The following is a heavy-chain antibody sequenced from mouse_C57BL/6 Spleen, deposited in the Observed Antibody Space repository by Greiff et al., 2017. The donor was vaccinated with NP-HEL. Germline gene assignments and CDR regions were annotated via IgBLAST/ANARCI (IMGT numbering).Heavy chain of an antibody. CDR1: GYTFTDYE. J-gene: IGHJ2*01. CDR2: IDPETGGT. D-gene: IGHD1-1*01. CDR3: TRTVVGYFDY. Sequence: VKLVESGAELVRPGASVTLSCKASGYTFTDYEMHWVKQTPVHGLEWIGAIDPETGGTAYNQKFKGKAILTADKSSSTAYMELRSLTSEDSAVYYCTRTVVGYFDYWGQGTTLTVSS. V-gene: IGHV1-15*01.